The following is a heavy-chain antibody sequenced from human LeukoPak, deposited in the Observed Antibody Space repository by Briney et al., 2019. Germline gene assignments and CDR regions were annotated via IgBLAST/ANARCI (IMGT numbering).Heavy chain of an antibody. CDR1: RFTFTNYA. Sequence: GGSLRLSCAASRFTFTNYAMHWVLQAPGKGLEWVAVISYDGSNKYYADSVKGRFTISRDNSKNTLYLQMNSLRAEDTAVYYCARDLTYYYDSSGPLGYWGQGTLVTVSS. V-gene: IGHV3-30-3*01. CDR3: ARDLTYYYDSSGPLGY. J-gene: IGHJ4*02. CDR2: ISYDGSNK. D-gene: IGHD3-22*01.